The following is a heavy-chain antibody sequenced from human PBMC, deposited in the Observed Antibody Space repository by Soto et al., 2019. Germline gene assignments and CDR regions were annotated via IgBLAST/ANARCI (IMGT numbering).Heavy chain of an antibody. CDR1: GGTFSSYT. Sequence: QVQLVQSGAEVKKPGSSVKVSCKASGGTFSSYTISWVRQAPGQGLEWMGRIIPILGIANYAQKFQGRVTXTAXKSTSTAYMELSSLRSEDTAVYYCAIGQSSNSLDVWGQGTTVTVSS. V-gene: IGHV1-69*02. CDR2: IIPILGIA. CDR3: AIGQSSNSLDV. D-gene: IGHD6-6*01. J-gene: IGHJ6*02.